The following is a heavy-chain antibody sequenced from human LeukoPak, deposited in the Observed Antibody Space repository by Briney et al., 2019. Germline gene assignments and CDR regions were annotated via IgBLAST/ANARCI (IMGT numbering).Heavy chain of an antibody. V-gene: IGHV1-2*02. D-gene: IGHD3-22*01. J-gene: IGHJ4*02. CDR1: GYTFTDYY. CDR2: INPNSGGT. Sequence: ASVKVSCKASGYTFTDYYMHWVRQAPGQGLEWMGWINPNSGGTNYAQKFQGRVTMTRDTSISTAYMELSRLRSDDTAVYYCARASYYYDSSGDYWGQGTLVTVSS. CDR3: ARASYYYDSSGDY.